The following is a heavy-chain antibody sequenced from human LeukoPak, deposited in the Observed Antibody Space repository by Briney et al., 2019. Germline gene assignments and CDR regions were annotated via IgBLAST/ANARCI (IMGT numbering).Heavy chain of an antibody. CDR1: GGSISSYY. J-gene: IGHJ4*02. CDR2: IYYSGST. V-gene: IGHV4-59*05. CDR3: AAQVYCSGGSCYSRYFDY. D-gene: IGHD2-15*01. Sequence: PSETLSLTCTVSGGSISSYYWSWIRQPPGKGLEWIGSIYYSGSTYYNPSLKSRVTISADTSKNQFSLKLTSVTAADTAVFYCAAQVYCSGGSCYSRYFDYWGQGTLVTVSS.